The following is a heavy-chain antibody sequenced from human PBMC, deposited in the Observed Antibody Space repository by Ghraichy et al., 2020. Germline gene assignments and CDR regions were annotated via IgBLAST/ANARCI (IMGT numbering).Heavy chain of an antibody. CDR2: IKQDGSEK. CDR3: AREKNKGRGLSSFDY. Sequence: GGSLRLSCAASGFTFSSYWMSWVRQAPGKGLEWVANIKQDGSEKYYVDTVKGRFTISRDNAKNSLYLQMNSLRAEDTAVYYCAREKNKGRGLSSFDYWGQGTLVTVSS. J-gene: IGHJ4*02. D-gene: IGHD2/OR15-2a*01. CDR1: GFTFSSYW. V-gene: IGHV3-7*03.